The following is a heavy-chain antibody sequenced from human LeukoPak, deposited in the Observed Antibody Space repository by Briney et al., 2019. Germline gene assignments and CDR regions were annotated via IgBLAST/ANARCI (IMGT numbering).Heavy chain of an antibody. V-gene: IGHV3-20*04. Sequence: GGSLRLSCAASGFTFDDYGMSWVRQAPGKGLEWVSGINWNGGSTGYADSVKGRFTISRDNAKNSLYLQMNSLRAEDTALYYCARVPIYDSSGYYVDYWGQGTLVTVSS. CDR1: GFTFDDYG. CDR3: ARVPIYDSSGYYVDY. D-gene: IGHD3-22*01. CDR2: INWNGGST. J-gene: IGHJ4*02.